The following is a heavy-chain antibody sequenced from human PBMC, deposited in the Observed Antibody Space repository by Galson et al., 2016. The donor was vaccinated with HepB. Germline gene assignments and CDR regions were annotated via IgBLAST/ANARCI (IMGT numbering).Heavy chain of an antibody. CDR3: ARPNYDFWSNYRGAFDI. J-gene: IGHJ3*02. CDR1: GYTLSNYG. V-gene: IGHV1-18*01. D-gene: IGHD3-3*01. Sequence: SVKVSCKASGYTLSNYGINWVRQAPGQGLEWMGRISGYNGNTKYAQKFQGRVTMTTDTSTTTAYMELRSLRYDDTAVYYCARPNYDFWSNYRGAFDIWGQGTMVTVSS. CDR2: ISGYNGNT.